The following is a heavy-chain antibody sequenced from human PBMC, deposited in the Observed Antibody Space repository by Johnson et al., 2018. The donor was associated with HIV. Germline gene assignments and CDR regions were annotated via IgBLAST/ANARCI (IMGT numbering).Heavy chain of an antibody. CDR1: GFTFSSHA. Sequence: QVQLVESGGGVVQPGRSLRLSCAASGFTFSSHAMHWVRQAPGKGLARVVVISYAGSNKSYAASVKGRFTISRDNSKNTLYLQMNSLRAEDTAVYYCAREPSIAAAGGDGAFDIWGRGTMLTVSS. J-gene: IGHJ3*02. CDR2: ISYAGSNK. V-gene: IGHV3-30-3*01. D-gene: IGHD6-13*01. CDR3: AREPSIAAAGGDGAFDI.